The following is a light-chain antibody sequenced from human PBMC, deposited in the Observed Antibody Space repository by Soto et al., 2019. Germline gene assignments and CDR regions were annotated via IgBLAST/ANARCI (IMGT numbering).Light chain of an antibody. Sequence: QSALTQPASVSGSPGQSITISCSGTSSDFGGYNYVSWYQQHPGKAPKLLIYDVTNRPSGVSNRFSGSKFGNTASLTISGLQAEDEGDYYCSSYTTPTTVVAFGGGTQLTVL. CDR3: SSYTTPTTVVA. CDR1: SSDFGGYNY. V-gene: IGLV2-14*03. J-gene: IGLJ2*01. CDR2: DVT.